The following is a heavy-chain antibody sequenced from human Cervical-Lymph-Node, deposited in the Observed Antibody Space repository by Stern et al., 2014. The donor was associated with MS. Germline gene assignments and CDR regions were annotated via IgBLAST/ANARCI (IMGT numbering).Heavy chain of an antibody. J-gene: IGHJ4*02. Sequence: EVQLVESGGGLVKPGGSLRLSCAASGFNFSIYNMNWVRQAPGKGLESVYSISSRSRTNYADSVRGRFTISRDNAKNSLLLQMNSLRAEDTAIYYCARDLRLDYWGQGILVTVSA. CDR1: GFNFSIYN. V-gene: IGHV3-21*01. CDR3: ARDLRLDY. CDR2: ISSRSRT.